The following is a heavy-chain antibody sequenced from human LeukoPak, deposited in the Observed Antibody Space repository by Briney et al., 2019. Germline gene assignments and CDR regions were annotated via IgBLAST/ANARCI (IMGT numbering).Heavy chain of an antibody. D-gene: IGHD6-13*01. CDR2: ISYDGSNK. CDR1: GFTFSSYG. CDR3: AKEIVKYSSSWQHFDY. V-gene: IGHV3-30*18. Sequence: GGSLRLSCAASGFTFSSYGMHWVRQAPGKGLEWVAVISYDGSNKYYADSVKGRFTISRDNSKNTLYLQMNSLRAEDTAVYYCAKEIVKYSSSWQHFDYWGQGTLATVSS. J-gene: IGHJ4*02.